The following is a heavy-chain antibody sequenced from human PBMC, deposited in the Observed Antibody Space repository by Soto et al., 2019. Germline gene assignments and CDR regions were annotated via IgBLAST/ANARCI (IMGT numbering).Heavy chain of an antibody. CDR2: IYYSGST. CDR1: GGSISSSSYY. V-gene: IGHV4-39*01. D-gene: IGHD5-12*01. Sequence: SETLSLTCTVSGGSISSSSYYWGWIRQPPGKGLEWIGSIYYSGSTYYNPSLKSRVTISVDTSKNQFSLKLGSVTAADTAVYYCARLGRGSIVTTRPPSGYHPDYWGQGTLVTVSS. J-gene: IGHJ4*02. CDR3: ARLGRGSIVTTRPPSGYHPDY.